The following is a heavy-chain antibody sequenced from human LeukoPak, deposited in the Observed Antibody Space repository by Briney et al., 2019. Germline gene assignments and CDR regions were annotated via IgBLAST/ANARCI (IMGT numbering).Heavy chain of an antibody. D-gene: IGHD6-13*01. J-gene: IGHJ5*02. CDR2: ISGSGGST. V-gene: IGHV3-23*01. CDR1: GFTFSSYA. CDR3: ARAAAAAGWYNWFDP. Sequence: GGSLRLSCAASGFTFSSYAMSWVRQAPGKGLEWVSAISGSGGSTYYADSVKGRFTISRDNSKNTLYLQMNSLRAEDTAVYYCARAAAAAGWYNWFDPWGQGTLVTVSS.